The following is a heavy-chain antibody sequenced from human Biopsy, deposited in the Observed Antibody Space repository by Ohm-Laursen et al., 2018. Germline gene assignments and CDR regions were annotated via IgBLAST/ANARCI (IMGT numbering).Heavy chain of an antibody. J-gene: IGHJ6*02. CDR3: ARVPAYPSIDGYYGLDL. CDR2: INPKSGNA. V-gene: IGHV1-2*02. Sequence: ASVKASCKASGYTFAGYYLHWVRQAPGHGLEWMGWINPKSGNANYAQSFQGRLTVTRDTSISTAYMELTSLTFDDTAIYYCARVPAYPSIDGYYGLDLWGQGTTVIVSS. CDR1: GYTFAGYY. D-gene: IGHD3-9*01.